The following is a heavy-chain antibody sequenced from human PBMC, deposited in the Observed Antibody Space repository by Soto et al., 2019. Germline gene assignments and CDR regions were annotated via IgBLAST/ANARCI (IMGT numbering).Heavy chain of an antibody. CDR3: ARDTEYPPLVRIVQYGMDV. V-gene: IGHV6-1*01. CDR1: GESVSSNSAA. CDR2: TYYRSKWYN. D-gene: IGHD1-26*01. Sequence: PSQTLSLTCAISGESVSSNSAAWNWIRQSPSRGLEWLGRTYYRSKWYNDYAVSVKSRITINPDTSKNQFSLQLNSVTPEDTAVYYCARDTEYPPLVRIVQYGMDVWGQGTTVTVSS. J-gene: IGHJ6*02.